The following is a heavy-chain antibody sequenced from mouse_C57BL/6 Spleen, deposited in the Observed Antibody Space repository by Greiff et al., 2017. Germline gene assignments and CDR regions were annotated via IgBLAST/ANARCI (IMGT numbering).Heavy chain of an antibody. CDR1: GFSLTSYA. CDR3: ARNFPYYYGSSQPYWYFDV. V-gene: IGHV2-9-1*01. CDR2: IWTGGGT. J-gene: IGHJ1*03. Sequence: VKLVESGPGLVAPSQSLSITCTVSGFSLTSYAISWVRQPPGTGLEWLGVIWTGGGTNYNSALKSRLSISKDNSKSQVFLKMNSLQTDDTARYYCARNFPYYYGSSQPYWYFDVWGTGTTVTVSS. D-gene: IGHD1-1*01.